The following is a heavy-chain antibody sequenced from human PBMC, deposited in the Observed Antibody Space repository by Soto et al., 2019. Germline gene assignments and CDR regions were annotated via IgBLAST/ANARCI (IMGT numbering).Heavy chain of an antibody. CDR2: INQDGSEK. Sequence: EVQLVESGGGLVQPGGSLRLSCGASGFTFRTYWLSWVRQVPGKGLEWVANINQDGSEKNYVDSVKGRFTISRDNAKNSLYLQMSSLRAEDTALYYCAIYGSTSWYSYDYHGMDVWGQGTTVTVSS. J-gene: IGHJ6*02. CDR3: AIYGSTSWYSYDYHGMDV. CDR1: GFTFRTYW. V-gene: IGHV3-7*05. D-gene: IGHD5-18*01.